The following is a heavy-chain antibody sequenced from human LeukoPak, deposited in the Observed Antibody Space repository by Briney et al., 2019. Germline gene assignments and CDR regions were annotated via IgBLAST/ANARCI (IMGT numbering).Heavy chain of an antibody. J-gene: IGHJ3*02. CDR3: ARKSARDDAFDI. Sequence: ASVTVSCKASGYTFTSYAMHWVRQAPGQRLEWMGWINAGNGNTKYSQKFQGRVTITRDTSASTAYMELSSLRSEDTAVYYCARKSARDDAFDIWGQGTMVTVSS. CDR2: INAGNGNT. D-gene: IGHD3-3*01. CDR1: GYTFTSYA. V-gene: IGHV1-3*01.